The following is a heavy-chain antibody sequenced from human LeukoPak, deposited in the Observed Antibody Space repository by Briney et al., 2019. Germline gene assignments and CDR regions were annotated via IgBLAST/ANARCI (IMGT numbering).Heavy chain of an antibody. V-gene: IGHV3-64D*06. CDR2: ISSNGDNT. CDR1: GFTFSTYT. Sequence: GGSLRLSCAASGFTFSTYTMHWVRQAPGKGLEYVSAISSNGDNTYYADSVKGRFTISRDNSKNTLYLQMSSLRADDTAVYYCVRGTGYWGQGTLVTVSS. J-gene: IGHJ4*02. CDR3: VRGTGY.